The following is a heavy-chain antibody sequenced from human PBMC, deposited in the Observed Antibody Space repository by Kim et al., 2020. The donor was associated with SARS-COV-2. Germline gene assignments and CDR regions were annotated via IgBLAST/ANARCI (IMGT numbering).Heavy chain of an antibody. CDR2: INQGGSDK. J-gene: IGHJ4*02. D-gene: IGHD3-10*01. V-gene: IGHV3-7*03. CDR3: ARSILPDY. CDR1: GFTFTTYW. Sequence: GGSLRLSCAASGFTFTTYWMTLVRQAPGKGLEWVASINQGGSDKYYVDSVKGRFTISRDNARNSLYLQMNSLRAEDTAVYFCARSILPDYWGQGTLVTVSS.